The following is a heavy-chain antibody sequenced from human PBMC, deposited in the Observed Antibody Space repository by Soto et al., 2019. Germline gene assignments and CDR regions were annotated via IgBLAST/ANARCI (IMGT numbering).Heavy chain of an antibody. D-gene: IGHD6-19*01. Sequence: SETLSLTCTVSACSIRSGAYYWCWLRQHPGKGLEWIGYIYYSGSTYYTPSLKSRVTISVDTSKNQFSLKLSSVTAADTAVYYCSISTLGQWLRYQDYWCQGTLVTGSS. CDR1: ACSIRSGAYY. J-gene: IGHJ4*02. CDR2: IYYSGST. V-gene: IGHV4-30-4*01. CDR3: SISTLGQWLRYQDY.